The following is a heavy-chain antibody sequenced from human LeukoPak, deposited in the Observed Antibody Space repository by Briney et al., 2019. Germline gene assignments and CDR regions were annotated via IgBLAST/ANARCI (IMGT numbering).Heavy chain of an antibody. CDR3: ARGRCSSTSCAPWWFDP. CDR2: ISAGNGNT. CDR1: GYTFTRYA. D-gene: IGHD2-2*01. V-gene: IGHV1-3*01. J-gene: IGHJ5*02. Sequence: ASVTVSYKASGYTFTRYAMHWVRQAPGQTREWMGWISAGNGNTKYSQKFQSRVTITRDTSASTAYMELSSLRSEDTAVYYCARGRCSSTSCAPWWFDPWGQGTLVTVSS.